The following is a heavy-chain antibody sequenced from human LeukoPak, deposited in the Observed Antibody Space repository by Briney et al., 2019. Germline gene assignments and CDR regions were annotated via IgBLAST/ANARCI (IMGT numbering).Heavy chain of an antibody. CDR2: ISAYNGNT. Sequence: ASVKVSCKAPGYTFTSYGISWVRQAPGQGLEWMGWISAYNGNTNYAQKLQGRVTMTTDTSTSTAYMELRSLRSDDTAVYYCARVPSADILTGYYAYYYYYMDVWGKGTTVTVSS. J-gene: IGHJ6*03. D-gene: IGHD3-9*01. CDR3: ARVPSADILTGYYAYYYYYMDV. CDR1: GYTFTSYG. V-gene: IGHV1-18*01.